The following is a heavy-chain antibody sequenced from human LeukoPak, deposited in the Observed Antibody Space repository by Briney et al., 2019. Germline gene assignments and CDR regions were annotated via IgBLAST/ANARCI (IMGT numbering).Heavy chain of an antibody. Sequence: PGGSLRLSCAASGFTFSRYSMNWVRQAPGKGLEWVSYISINSDNRNYAESVKGRFTISRDNAKNSLYLQMNSLRAEDTAVYYCYYGSGTYYRPYWGQGTLVTVSS. CDR2: ISINSDNR. CDR3: YYGSGTYYRPY. D-gene: IGHD3-10*01. V-gene: IGHV3-48*01. J-gene: IGHJ4*02. CDR1: GFTFSRYS.